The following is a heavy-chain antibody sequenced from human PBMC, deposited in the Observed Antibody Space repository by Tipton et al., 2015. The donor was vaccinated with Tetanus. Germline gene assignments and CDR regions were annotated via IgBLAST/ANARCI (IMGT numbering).Heavy chain of an antibody. D-gene: IGHD6-25*01. CDR1: GFTFSNYA. CDR3: ASGSALDY. Sequence: SLRLSCVASGFTFSNYAMSWVRQAPGKGLEWVSGISTSGTSKYYAASVKGRFTFSRDNSNNMLYLQMNSLRAEDTAVYYCASGSALDYWGQGTLVAVSS. J-gene: IGHJ4*02. CDR2: ISTSGTSK. V-gene: IGHV3-23*01.